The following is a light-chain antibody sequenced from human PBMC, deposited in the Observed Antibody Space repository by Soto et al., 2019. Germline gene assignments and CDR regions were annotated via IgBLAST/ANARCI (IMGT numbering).Light chain of an antibody. Sequence: EIVLTQSPGTLSLSPGEGASLSCKASQSVYNNYLAWYQHKPGRSPRLLIYGASTRAAGIPDRFSGSGSGTDFTLTITRLDHEDFEIYYCQQYGSSVYTFGQGTKVDIK. V-gene: IGKV3-20*01. J-gene: IGKJ2*01. CDR1: QSVYNNY. CDR3: QQYGSSVYT. CDR2: GAS.